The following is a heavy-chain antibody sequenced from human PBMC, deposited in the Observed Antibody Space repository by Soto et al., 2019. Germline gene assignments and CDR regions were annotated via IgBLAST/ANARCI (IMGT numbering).Heavy chain of an antibody. D-gene: IGHD2-2*01. CDR1: GGTFSSYT. CDR2: IIPILGIA. CDR3: ATANEVPPSNNDVYHYGKDV. J-gene: IGHJ6*02. V-gene: IGHV1-69*02. Sequence: QVQLVQSGAEVKKPGSSVKVSCKASGGTFSSYTISWVRQAPGQGLEWMGRIIPILGIANYAQKFQGRVTIIAYESTSTSQMDLRIPKSHLTAIYNVATANEVPPSNNDVYHYGKDVWGQGTTVTVSS.